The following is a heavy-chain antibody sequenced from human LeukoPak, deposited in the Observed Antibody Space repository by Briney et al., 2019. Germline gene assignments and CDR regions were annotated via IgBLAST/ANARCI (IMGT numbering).Heavy chain of an antibody. CDR3: ARGWGITHFDY. CDR1: GGTFSSYA. J-gene: IGHJ4*02. Sequence: ASVKVSCKASGGTFSSYAISWVRQAPGQGLEWMGGIIPIFGTANYAQKFQGRVTITADESTSTAYMELSNLRSEDTAVYYCARGWGITHFDYWGQGTLVTVSS. D-gene: IGHD1-14*01. CDR2: IIPIFGTA. V-gene: IGHV1-69*01.